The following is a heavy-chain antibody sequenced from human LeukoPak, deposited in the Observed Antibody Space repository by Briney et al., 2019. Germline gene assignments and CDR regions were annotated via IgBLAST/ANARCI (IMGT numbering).Heavy chain of an antibody. CDR3: ARISAY. CDR1: GGSFSGYY. J-gene: IGHJ4*02. Sequence: PSETLSLTCAVYGGSFSGYYFSWIRQPPGKGLEWIGEIDHSGSTNYNPSLKSRVTISVDTSKNQFSLKLSSVTSADTAVYYCARISAYWGQGTLVTVSS. V-gene: IGHV4-34*01. D-gene: IGHD1-26*01. CDR2: IDHSGST.